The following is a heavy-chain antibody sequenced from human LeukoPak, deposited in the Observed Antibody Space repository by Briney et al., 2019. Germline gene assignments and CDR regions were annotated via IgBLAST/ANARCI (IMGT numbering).Heavy chain of an antibody. CDR3: ARSAEHCNNGVCFTDYYMGV. CDR1: GYTFSGSY. Sequence: ASVKVSCKASGYTFSGSYIHWVRQAPGQGLEWMGRINPNSGDTNYAQNFQGRVTMTRDTSITTAYMELSSLTSADTAVYFCARSAEHCNNGVCFTDYYMGVWGKGTTVTVSS. V-gene: IGHV1-2*06. D-gene: IGHD2-8*01. CDR2: INPNSGDT. J-gene: IGHJ6*03.